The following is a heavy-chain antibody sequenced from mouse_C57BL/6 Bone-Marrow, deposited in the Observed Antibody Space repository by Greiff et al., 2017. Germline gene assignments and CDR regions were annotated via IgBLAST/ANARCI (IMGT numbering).Heavy chain of an antibody. CDR2: ISYDGSN. V-gene: IGHV3-6*01. D-gene: IGHD6-1*01. Sequence: EVKLQESGPGLVQPSQSLSLTCSVTGYSITSGYYWNWIRQFPGNKLEWMGYISYDGSNNYNPSLKNRISITRDTSKNQFFLKLNSVTTEDTATYYCARDISSFAYWGQGTLVTVSA. CDR1: GYSITSGYY. J-gene: IGHJ3*01. CDR3: ARDISSFAY.